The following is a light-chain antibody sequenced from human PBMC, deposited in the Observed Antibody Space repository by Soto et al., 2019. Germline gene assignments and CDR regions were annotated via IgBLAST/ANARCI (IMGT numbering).Light chain of an antibody. V-gene: IGLV2-8*01. CDR2: EVI. Sequence: QPVLTQPPSASGSPGQSVTISCTGTSSDIGYYNYVSWYQQHPGKAPKLIIYEVIKRPSGVPDRFSGSKSGNTASLTVSGLQAEDEADYYCSSYAGSNNLGVFGTGTKLTVL. CDR1: SSDIGYYNY. CDR3: SSYAGSNNLGV. J-gene: IGLJ1*01.